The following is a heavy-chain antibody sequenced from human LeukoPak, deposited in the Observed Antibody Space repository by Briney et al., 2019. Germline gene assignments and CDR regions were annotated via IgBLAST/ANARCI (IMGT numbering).Heavy chain of an antibody. CDR2: IKQDGSEK. CDR3: AREPPTNRDSSNYAGN. V-gene: IGHV3-7*01. CDR1: GFTFRTYW. Sequence: GGSLRLSCVASGFTFRTYWMSWVRQAPGKGLEWVANIKQDGSEKYYLDSVKGRFTISRDNADNSLFLQMDSLRAEDTALYYCAREPPTNRDSSNYAGNWGQGPRVTVSS. D-gene: IGHD4-11*01. J-gene: IGHJ4*02.